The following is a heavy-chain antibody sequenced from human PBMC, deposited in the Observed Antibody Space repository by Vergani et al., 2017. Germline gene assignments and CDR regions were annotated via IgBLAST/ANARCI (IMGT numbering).Heavy chain of an antibody. CDR2: INHSGST. V-gene: IGHV4-34*01. D-gene: IGHD4-17*01. Sequence: QVQLQQWGAGLLKPSETLSLTCAVYGGSFSGYYWSWIRQPPGKGLEWIGEINHSGSTNYNPSLKSRVTISVDTSKNQFSLQLSSVTAADTAVYYCARADYGDYVGYWGQGTLVTVSS. J-gene: IGHJ4*02. CDR3: ARADYGDYVGY. CDR1: GGSFSGYY.